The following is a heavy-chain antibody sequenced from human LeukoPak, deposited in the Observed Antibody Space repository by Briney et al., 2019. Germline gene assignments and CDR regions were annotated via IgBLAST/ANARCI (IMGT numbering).Heavy chain of an antibody. CDR2: IYYSGST. CDR1: GGSFSGYY. CDR3: ARNIAVAAFDY. D-gene: IGHD6-19*01. J-gene: IGHJ4*02. V-gene: IGHV4-34*01. Sequence: SETLSLTCAVYGGSFSGYYWSWIRQPPGKGLEWIGSIYYSGSTYYNPSLKSRVTISVDTSKNQFSLKLSSVTAADTAVYYCARNIAVAAFDYWGQGTLVTVSS.